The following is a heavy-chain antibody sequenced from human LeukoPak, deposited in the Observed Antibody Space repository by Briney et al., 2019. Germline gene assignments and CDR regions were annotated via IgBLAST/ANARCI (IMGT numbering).Heavy chain of an antibody. Sequence: ASVKVSCKASGYTFIDYHMHWVRQAPGQGLEWMGWINPNSGGTNYAQKFQGRVTMTRDTSISTAYMELSRLRSDDTAVYYCARGKYSSSLLDYWGQGTLVTVSS. CDR1: GYTFIDYH. D-gene: IGHD6-13*01. CDR2: INPNSGGT. J-gene: IGHJ4*02. V-gene: IGHV1-2*02. CDR3: ARGKYSSSLLDY.